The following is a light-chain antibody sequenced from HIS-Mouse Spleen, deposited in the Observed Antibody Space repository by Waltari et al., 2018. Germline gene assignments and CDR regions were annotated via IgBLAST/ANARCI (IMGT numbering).Light chain of an antibody. V-gene: IGKV1-27*01. Sequence: DIQMTQSPSSLSASVGDRVTITCRASQGISNYLAWYQQKPGKVPKLLIYGASPLQSGVPSRFSGSGSGTDFTLTISSLQPEDVATYYCQKYNSAPPLTFGGGTKVEIK. CDR2: GAS. J-gene: IGKJ4*01. CDR1: QGISNY. CDR3: QKYNSAPPLT.